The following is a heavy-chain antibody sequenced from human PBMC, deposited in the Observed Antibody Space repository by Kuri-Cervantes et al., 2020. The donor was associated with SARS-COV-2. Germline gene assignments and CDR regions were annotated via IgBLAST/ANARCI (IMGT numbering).Heavy chain of an antibody. CDR3: AKDQQRRYCSSTSCYFSGFDI. Sequence: GESLKISCAASGFTFSSYGMHWVCQAPGKGLEWVAFIRYDGSNKYYADSVKGRFTISRDNSKNTLYLQMNSLRAEDTAVYYCAKDQQRRYCSSTSCYFSGFDIWGQGTMVTVSS. CDR2: IRYDGSNK. CDR1: GFTFSSYG. J-gene: IGHJ3*02. D-gene: IGHD2-2*01. V-gene: IGHV3-30*02.